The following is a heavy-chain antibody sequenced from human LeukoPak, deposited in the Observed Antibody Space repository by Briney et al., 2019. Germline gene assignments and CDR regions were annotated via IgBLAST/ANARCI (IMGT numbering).Heavy chain of an antibody. V-gene: IGHV3-53*01. D-gene: IGHD1-26*01. Sequence: GGSLRLSCAASGFTVSSNHMSWVRQAPGKGLEWVSVIYSGGSTYYADSVKGRFTISRDNSKNTLYLQMNSLRAEDTAVYYCASNSGSYWGGIDYWGQGTLVTVSS. CDR3: ASNSGSYWGGIDY. CDR2: IYSGGST. J-gene: IGHJ4*02. CDR1: GFTVSSNH.